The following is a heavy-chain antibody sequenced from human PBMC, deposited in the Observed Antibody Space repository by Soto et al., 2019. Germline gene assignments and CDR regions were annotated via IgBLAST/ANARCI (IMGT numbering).Heavy chain of an antibody. CDR3: ARGRGLMVN. J-gene: IGHJ4*02. D-gene: IGHD2-8*01. V-gene: IGHV4-34*01. Sequence: SETLSLTCAVYGGSFSGYYWSWIRQPPGKGLEWIGEINHSGSTNYNPSLKSRVTISVDTSKNQFSLKLSSVTAADTAVYYCARGRGLMVNWGQGTLVTVSS. CDR2: INHSGST. CDR1: GGSFSGYY.